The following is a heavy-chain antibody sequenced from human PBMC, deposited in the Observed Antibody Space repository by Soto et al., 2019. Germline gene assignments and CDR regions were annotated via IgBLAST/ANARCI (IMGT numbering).Heavy chain of an antibody. CDR3: ANLYCSSTSCYENYYYYMDV. Sequence: GGSLRLSCAASGFTFSSYAMSWVRQAPGKGLEWVSAISGSGGSTYYADSVKGRFTISRDNSKNTLYLQMNSLSAEDTAVYYCANLYCSSTSCYENYYYYMDVWGKGTTVTVSS. CDR2: ISGSGGST. J-gene: IGHJ6*03. CDR1: GFTFSSYA. V-gene: IGHV3-23*01. D-gene: IGHD2-2*01.